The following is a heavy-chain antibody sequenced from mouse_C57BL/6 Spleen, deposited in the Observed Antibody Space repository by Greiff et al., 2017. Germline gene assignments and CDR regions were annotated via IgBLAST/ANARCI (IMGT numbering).Heavy chain of an antibody. CDR3: ARERRVRRTSVDY. CDR1: GYTFTSYW. J-gene: IGHJ2*01. Sequence: QVHLQQPGAELVKPGASVKLSCKASGYTFTSYWITWVKQRPGQGLEWIGDIYPGRGSTNYNEQFKSTAPLPVATSYSTDYMQLSILTSKDSAFDYCARERRVRRTSVDYWGQGTTLTVSS. D-gene: IGHD2-14*01. CDR2: IYPGRGST. V-gene: IGHV1-55*01.